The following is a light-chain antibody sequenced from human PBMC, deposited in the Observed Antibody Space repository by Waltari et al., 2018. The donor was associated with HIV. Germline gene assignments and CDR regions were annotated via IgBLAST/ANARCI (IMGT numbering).Light chain of an antibody. CDR3: QQNYSSPIT. Sequence: DIHMRQSPSSLSAFIVYGVTITCRVREPINRSLNWYQQKPGKAPKVLIYLAVTSQSGVPSRFSGSGSGTDFALAISGLQPEDSGTYYCQQNYSSPITFGQGTRLEI. V-gene: IGKV1-39*01. CDR1: EPINRS. CDR2: LAV. J-gene: IGKJ5*01.